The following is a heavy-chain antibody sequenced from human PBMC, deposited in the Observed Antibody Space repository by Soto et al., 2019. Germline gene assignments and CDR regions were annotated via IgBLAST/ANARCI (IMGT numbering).Heavy chain of an antibody. Sequence: QVQLVQSGAEVKKPGSSVKVSCKASGGTFSSYAISWVRQAPGQGLEWMGGIIPIFGTANYAQKFQGRVTITADESPCAAYMELGSLRSEDTAVYYCASWGTCYYDSTGYRGRFDPWGQGTLVTVSS. J-gene: IGHJ5*02. CDR1: GGTFSSYA. D-gene: IGHD3-22*01. V-gene: IGHV1-69*12. CDR2: IIPIFGTA. CDR3: ASWGTCYYDSTGYRGRFDP.